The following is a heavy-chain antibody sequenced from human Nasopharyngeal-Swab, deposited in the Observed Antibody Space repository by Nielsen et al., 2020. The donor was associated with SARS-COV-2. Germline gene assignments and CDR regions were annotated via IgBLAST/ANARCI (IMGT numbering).Heavy chain of an antibody. CDR2: LYWDDDK. CDR1: GFSLRTRGVG. D-gene: IGHD3-3*01. Sequence: SGLTLSNPTPTLTLTCTFSGFSLRTRGVGVGWIRRHPGKAREWLALLYWDDDKRYTPSLKSRLTITKDTSKTQVVLTMTNMYPVDPSTYYCAHRPGIFGVAKFDPWGQGTLVTVSS. J-gene: IGHJ5*02. V-gene: IGHV2-5*02. CDR3: AHRPGIFGVAKFDP.